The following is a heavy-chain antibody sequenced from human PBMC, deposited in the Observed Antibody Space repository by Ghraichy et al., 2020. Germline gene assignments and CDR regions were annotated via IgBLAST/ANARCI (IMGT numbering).Heavy chain of an antibody. D-gene: IGHD3-10*01. CDR3: AKATTSGTSYFDY. CDR1: GFTFSSYA. Sequence: GEALNISCAASGFTFSSYAMSWVRQAPGKGLEWVSSISGSDGSTYYADSVKGRFTISRDNSKNTLYLQMNSPRAEDTAVYYCAKATTSGTSYFDYWGQGTLVTVSS. CDR2: ISGSDGST. J-gene: IGHJ4*02. V-gene: IGHV3-23*01.